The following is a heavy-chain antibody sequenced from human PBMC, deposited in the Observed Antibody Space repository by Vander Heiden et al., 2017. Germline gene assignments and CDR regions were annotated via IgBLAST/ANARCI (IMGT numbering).Heavy chain of an antibody. V-gene: IGHV3-11*01. Sequence: QVQLVASGGGLVPPGWSLRPPCAASGFTFRHYYMRWIRQAPGKGLEWVSDISSSGSTRYYADSVKGRFTISRDNAKNALYRQRNSLRAEDTAVYYCARPITMVRGVIYYGMDVWGQGTTVTVSS. J-gene: IGHJ6*02. D-gene: IGHD3-10*01. CDR1: GFTFRHYY. CDR2: ISSSGSTR. CDR3: ARPITMVRGVIYYGMDV.